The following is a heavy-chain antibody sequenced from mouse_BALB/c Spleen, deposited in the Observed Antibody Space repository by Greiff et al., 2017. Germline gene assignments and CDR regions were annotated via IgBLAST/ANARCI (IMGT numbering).Heavy chain of an antibody. CDR2: IDPENGNT. V-gene: IGHV14-1*02. D-gene: IGHD2-14*01. CDR3: ASSYRYEGAMDY. J-gene: IGHJ4*01. Sequence: VQLKESGAELVRPGALVKLSCKASGFNIKDYYMPWVKQRPEQGLEWIGWIDPENGNTIYDPKFQGKASITADTSSNTAYLQLSSLTSEDTAVYYCASSYRYEGAMDYWGQGTSVTVSS. CDR1: GFNIKDYY.